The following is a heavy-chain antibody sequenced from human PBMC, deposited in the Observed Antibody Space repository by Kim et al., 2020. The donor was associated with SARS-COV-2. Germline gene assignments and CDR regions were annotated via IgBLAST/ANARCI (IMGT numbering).Heavy chain of an antibody. Sequence: GGSRRLSCAASGYTVTDSYMGWVRQASGKGLEWVSRIYSDGNTYYADSVKGGIIISSDHSKDTLYLQMHSLRAGDTAVYYCATVVFYYDAGFFKNWGQGTLVIVSS. J-gene: IGHJ1*01. D-gene: IGHD3-22*01. CDR2: IYSDGNT. CDR3: ATVVFYYDAGFFKN. V-gene: IGHV3-53*01. CDR1: GYTVTDSY.